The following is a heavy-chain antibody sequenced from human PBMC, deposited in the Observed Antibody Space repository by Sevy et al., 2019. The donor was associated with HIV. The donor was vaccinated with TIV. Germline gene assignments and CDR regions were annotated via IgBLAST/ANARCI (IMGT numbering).Heavy chain of an antibody. J-gene: IGHJ6*02. CDR3: AKDLPDIVVVVAATPVLGYYGMDA. Sequence: GESLKISCAASGFTFSSYGMHWVRQAPGKGLEWVAVISYDGSNKYYADSVKGRFTISRDNSKNTLYLQMNSLRAEDTAVYYCAKDLPDIVVVVAATPVLGYYGMDAWGQGTTVTVSS. CDR1: GFTFSSYG. CDR2: ISYDGSNK. V-gene: IGHV3-30*18. D-gene: IGHD2-15*01.